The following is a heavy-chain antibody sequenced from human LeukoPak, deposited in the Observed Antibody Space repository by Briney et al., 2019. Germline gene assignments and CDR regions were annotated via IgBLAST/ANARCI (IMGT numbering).Heavy chain of an antibody. CDR3: AAIFGVVPSGAFDI. J-gene: IGHJ3*02. V-gene: IGHV1-2*02. CDR2: INPNSGGT. Sequence: GASVKVSCKASGYTFTGYYMHWVRQAPGQGLEWIGWINPNSGGTNYAQKFQGRVTMTRDTSTSTAYMELSRLRSDDTAVYYCAAIFGVVPSGAFDIWGQGTMVTVSS. CDR1: GYTFTGYY. D-gene: IGHD3-3*01.